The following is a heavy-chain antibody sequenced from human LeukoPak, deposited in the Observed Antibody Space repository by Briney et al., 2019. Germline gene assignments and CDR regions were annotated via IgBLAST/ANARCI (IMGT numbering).Heavy chain of an antibody. Sequence: PSETLSLTCTVSGGSIKTYYWTWIRQTPGNRLEWIGYIYSSGDTNYNPSLKSRVTVSLDTSKNQFSLKLNSVTAADTAVYFCARGGSGGWFDPWSQGTLVTVFS. CDR3: ARGGSGGWFDP. CDR2: IYSSGDT. J-gene: IGHJ5*02. D-gene: IGHD2-15*01. V-gene: IGHV4-59*01. CDR1: GGSIKTYY.